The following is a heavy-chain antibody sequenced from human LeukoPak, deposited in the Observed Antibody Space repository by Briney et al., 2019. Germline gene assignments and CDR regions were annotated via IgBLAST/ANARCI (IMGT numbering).Heavy chain of an antibody. J-gene: IGHJ4*02. CDR1: GFTVTTNY. CDR3: ARELIVYGGSREGGFDC. CDR2: IYTDGIT. V-gene: IGHV3-66*01. D-gene: IGHD4-23*01. Sequence: RGSLRLSSAPSGFTVTTNYMSWARQAPPQGLDWISVIYTDGITYYTDSVNCRFTISRDNSKNTMYLQMNSLRSKHTPLHYCARELIVYGGSREGGFDCWGQGTLVTVSS.